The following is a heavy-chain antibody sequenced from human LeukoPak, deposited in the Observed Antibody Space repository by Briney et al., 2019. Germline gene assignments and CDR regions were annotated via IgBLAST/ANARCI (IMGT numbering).Heavy chain of an antibody. D-gene: IGHD2-2*02. CDR3: VRAVPAAILGAFDI. V-gene: IGHV3-7*01. J-gene: IGHJ3*02. CDR1: GFTFSSYW. CDR2: IKQDGSEK. Sequence: QTGGSLRLSCAASGFTFSSYWMSWVRQAPGKGLEWVANIKQDGSEKYYVDSVKGRFTISRDNSKNTLYLQMNSLRAEDTAIYYCVRAVPAAILGAFDIWGQGTMVTVSS.